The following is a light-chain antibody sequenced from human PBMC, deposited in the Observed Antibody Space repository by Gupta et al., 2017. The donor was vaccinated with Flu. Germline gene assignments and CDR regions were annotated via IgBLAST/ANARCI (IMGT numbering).Light chain of an antibody. CDR1: RLGSKH. CDR3: QAWDRSTGV. Sequence: SSELTQPPSVSVSRGQTASIPYSGDRLGSKHVSWYQQKPGQSPVLVIHQNSRRPSGIPERFSGSNAGNTATLTISGTQAMDEADYYCQAWDRSTGVFGGGTKLTVL. J-gene: IGLJ3*02. V-gene: IGLV3-1*01. CDR2: QNS.